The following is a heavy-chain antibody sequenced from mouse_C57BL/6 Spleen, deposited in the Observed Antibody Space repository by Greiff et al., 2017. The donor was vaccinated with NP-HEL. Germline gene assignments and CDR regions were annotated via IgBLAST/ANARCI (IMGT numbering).Heavy chain of an antibody. V-gene: IGHV1-69*01. D-gene: IGHD1-1*01. Sequence: QVQLQQPGAELVMPGASVKLSCKASGYTFTSYWMHWVKPRPGQGLEWIGEIDPSDSYTNSNQKFTGQSTLTVAKSSSTAYMQLSSLTSEDSAVYYCARKGIYYGSSYGYFDVWGTGTTVTVSS. CDR1: GYTFTSYW. J-gene: IGHJ1*03. CDR2: IDPSDSYT. CDR3: ARKGIYYGSSYGYFDV.